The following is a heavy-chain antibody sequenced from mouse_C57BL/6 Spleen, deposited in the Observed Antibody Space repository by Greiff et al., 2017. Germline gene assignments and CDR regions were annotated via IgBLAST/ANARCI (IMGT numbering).Heavy chain of an antibody. CDR3: AREDYDYDRGYYAMDY. D-gene: IGHD2-4*01. CDR2: IWSGGST. J-gene: IGHJ4*01. CDR1: GFSLTSYG. V-gene: IGHV2-2*01. Sequence: VQVVESGPGLVQPSQSLSITCTVSGFSLTSYGVHWVRQSPGKGLEWLGVIWSGGSTDYNAAFISRLSISKDNSKSQVFFKMNSLQADDTAIYYCAREDYDYDRGYYAMDYWGQGTSVTVSS.